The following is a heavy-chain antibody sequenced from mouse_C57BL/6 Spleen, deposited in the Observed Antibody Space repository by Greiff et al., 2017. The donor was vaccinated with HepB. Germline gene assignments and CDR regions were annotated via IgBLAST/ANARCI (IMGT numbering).Heavy chain of an antibody. CDR1: GFNIKDDY. CDR2: IDPENGDT. V-gene: IGHV14-4*01. Sequence: VQLQQSGAELVRPGASVKLSCTASGFNIKDDYMHWVKQRPEQGLEWIGWIDPENGDTEYASKFQGKATITADTSSNTAYLQLSSLTSEYTAVYYCTGGYFDYWGQGTTLTVSS. CDR3: TGGYFDY. J-gene: IGHJ2*01.